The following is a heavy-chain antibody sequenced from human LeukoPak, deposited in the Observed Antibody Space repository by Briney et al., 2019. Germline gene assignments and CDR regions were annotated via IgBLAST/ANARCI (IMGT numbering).Heavy chain of an antibody. Sequence: PSETLSLTCTVSGGSISSYYWSWIRQPPGKGLEWIGYIYYSGGTNYNPSLKSRVTISVDTSKNQFSLKLSSVTAADTAVYYCARGSYGDGFDYWGQGTLVTVSS. CDR2: IYYSGGT. V-gene: IGHV4-59*01. CDR1: GGSISSYY. J-gene: IGHJ4*02. D-gene: IGHD4-17*01. CDR3: ARGSYGDGFDY.